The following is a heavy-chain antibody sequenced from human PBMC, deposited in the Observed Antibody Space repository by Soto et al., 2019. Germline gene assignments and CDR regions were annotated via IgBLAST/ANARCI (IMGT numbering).Heavy chain of an antibody. CDR2: ISSSGSTI. Sequence: GGSLRLSCAASGFTFSDYYMIWIRQAPGKGLEWVSYISSSGSTIYYADSVKGRFTISRDNAKNSLYLQMNSLRAEDTAVYYCARDKKSLAYCSGGSCYIQPSFDYWGQGTLVTVSS. D-gene: IGHD2-15*01. J-gene: IGHJ4*02. CDR3: ARDKKSLAYCSGGSCYIQPSFDY. V-gene: IGHV3-11*01. CDR1: GFTFSDYY.